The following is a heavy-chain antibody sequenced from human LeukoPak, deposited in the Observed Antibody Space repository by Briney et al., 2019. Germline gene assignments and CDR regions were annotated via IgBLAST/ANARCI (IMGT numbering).Heavy chain of an antibody. D-gene: IGHD5-24*01. CDR1: GFTFGNYY. V-gene: IGHV3-11*06. CDR2: IGIDSGNT. Sequence: RWVPLRFSCAASGFTFGNYYMNWVRQALGKGLEWISYIGIDSGNTNYADSVKGRFTISGDKAKNSLYLQMNSLRVEDTAVYYCARDYKYAFDNWGQGTLVTVSS. J-gene: IGHJ4*02. CDR3: ARDYKYAFDN.